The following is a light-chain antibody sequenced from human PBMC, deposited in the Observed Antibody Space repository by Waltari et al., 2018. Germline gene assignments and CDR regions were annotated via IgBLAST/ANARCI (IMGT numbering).Light chain of an antibody. J-gene: IGLJ3*02. CDR2: DVT. CDR3: CSFAGSYTWV. Sequence: QSALTQPRSVSGSPGQSVTISCTGTSSDVGGYKHVPWYQQHPGEAPKRIFYDVTKRPSGVPDRFSGSKSGNTASLTISGLQAEDEADYYCCSFAGSYTWVFGGGTKVTVL. CDR1: SSDVGGYKH. V-gene: IGLV2-11*01.